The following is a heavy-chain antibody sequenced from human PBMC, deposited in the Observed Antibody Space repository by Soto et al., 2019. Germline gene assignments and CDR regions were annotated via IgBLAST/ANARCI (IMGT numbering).Heavy chain of an antibody. V-gene: IGHV3-74*01. CDR1: GFTLSSYW. J-gene: IGHJ4*02. CDR3: ARDPAPIGWYDY. Sequence: EVQLVESGGGLVQPGGSLRLSCAASGFTLSSYWMHRVRQTPGKGLEWVSRINRDGTSTTYADSVKGRFTISRDSAKNTLYLQMNSLRAEDTAVYYCARDPAPIGWYDYWGQGTLVTVSS. D-gene: IGHD6-19*01. CDR2: INRDGTST.